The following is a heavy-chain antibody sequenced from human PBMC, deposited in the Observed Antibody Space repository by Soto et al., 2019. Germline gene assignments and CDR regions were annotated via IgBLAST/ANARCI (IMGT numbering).Heavy chain of an antibody. CDR1: GGSFSGYY. CDR3: ARGLMVRGVIITSLYYYYGMDV. D-gene: IGHD3-10*01. J-gene: IGHJ6*02. V-gene: IGHV4-34*01. CDR2: INHSGST. Sequence: KSSETLSLTCAVYGGSFSGYYWSWIRQPPGKGLEWIGEINHSGSTNYNPSLKSRVTISVDTSKNQFSLKLSSVTAADTAVYYCARGLMVRGVIITSLYYYYGMDVWGQGTTVTVSS.